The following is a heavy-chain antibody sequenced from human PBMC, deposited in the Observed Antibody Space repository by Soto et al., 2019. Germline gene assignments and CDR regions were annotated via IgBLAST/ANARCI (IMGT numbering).Heavy chain of an antibody. CDR1: GYTFTSYG. D-gene: IGHD4-17*01. Sequence: ASVKVSCTASGYTFTSYGISWVRQAPGQGLEWMGWISAYNGNTNYAQKLQGRVTMTTDTSTSTAYMELRSLRSDDTAVYYCAREYYGDYVNWFDPWGQGTLVTVSS. CDR2: ISAYNGNT. J-gene: IGHJ5*02. CDR3: AREYYGDYVNWFDP. V-gene: IGHV1-18*01.